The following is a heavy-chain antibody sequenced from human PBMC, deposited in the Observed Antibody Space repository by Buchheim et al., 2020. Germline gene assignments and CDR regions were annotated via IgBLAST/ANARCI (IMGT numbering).Heavy chain of an antibody. J-gene: IGHJ4*02. CDR2: ISYDGSNK. D-gene: IGHD3-10*01. Sequence: QVQLVESGGGVVQPGRSLRLSCAASGFTFSSYGMHWVRQAPGKGLEWVAVISYDGSNKYYADSVKGRFTISRDNSKNTLYLQMNSLRAEDTAVYYCAKDHPLYGSGSYYVSVFDYWGQGTL. CDR1: GFTFSSYG. V-gene: IGHV3-30*18. CDR3: AKDHPLYGSGSYYVSVFDY.